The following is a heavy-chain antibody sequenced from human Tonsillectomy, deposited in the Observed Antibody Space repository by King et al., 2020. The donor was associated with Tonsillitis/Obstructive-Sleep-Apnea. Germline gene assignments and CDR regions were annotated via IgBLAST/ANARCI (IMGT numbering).Heavy chain of an antibody. CDR2: INSDGSST. CDR3: ARPFADGHSTHESIFAFDI. D-gene: IGHD6-13*01. V-gene: IGHV3-74*01. CDR1: GFTFSSYW. J-gene: IGHJ3*02. Sequence: VQLVESGGGLVQPGGSLRLSCAASGFTFSSYWMHWVRQAPGKGLVWVSRINSDGSSTRYADSVKGRFTISRDNAKNTLYLQMNSLRVEDTSVYYCARPFADGHSTHESIFAFDIWGQGTMVNVSS.